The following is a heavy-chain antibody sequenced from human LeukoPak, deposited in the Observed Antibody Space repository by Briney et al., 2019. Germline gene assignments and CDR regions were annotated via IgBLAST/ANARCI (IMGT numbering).Heavy chain of an antibody. J-gene: IGHJ4*02. D-gene: IGHD4-23*01. CDR1: GGSISSSSYY. Sequence: SETLSLTCTVSGGSISSSSYYWGWLRQPPGKGLEWIGSIYYSGSTYYNPSLKSRVTISVDTSKNQFSLKLSSVTAADTAVYYCARRVITYYFDYWGQGTLVTVSS. CDR3: ARRVITYYFDY. V-gene: IGHV4-39*01. CDR2: IYYSGST.